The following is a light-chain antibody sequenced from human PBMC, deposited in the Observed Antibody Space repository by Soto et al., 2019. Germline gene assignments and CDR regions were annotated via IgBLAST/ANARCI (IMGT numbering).Light chain of an antibody. Sequence: QMTQSHSSVATDVGYRVTLNCRENQSISRYLNWYQQKPGKAPKILIYAASSLQSGFPSRFSGSGSRTDLALTISIRQPEDVSNYYCQQSYHTTPLTFGGGTKVDIK. CDR2: AAS. V-gene: IGKV1-39*01. CDR1: QSISRY. CDR3: QQSYHTTPLT. J-gene: IGKJ4*01.